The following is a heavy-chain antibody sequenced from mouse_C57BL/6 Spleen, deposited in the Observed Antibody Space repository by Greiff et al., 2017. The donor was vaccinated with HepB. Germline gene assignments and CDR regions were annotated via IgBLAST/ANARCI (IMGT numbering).Heavy chain of an antibody. CDR1: GYAFSSSW. CDR3: ARERTGTGWYFDV. J-gene: IGHJ1*03. D-gene: IGHD4-1*01. Sequence: VKLMESGPELVKPGASVKISCKASGYAFSSSWMNWVKQRPGKGLEWIGRIYPGDGDTNYNGKFKGKATLTADKSSSTAYMQLSSLTSEDSAVYFCARERTGTGWYFDVWGTGTTVTVSS. CDR2: IYPGDGDT. V-gene: IGHV1-82*01.